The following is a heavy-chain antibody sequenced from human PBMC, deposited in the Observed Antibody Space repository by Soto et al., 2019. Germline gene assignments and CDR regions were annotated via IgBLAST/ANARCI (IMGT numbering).Heavy chain of an antibody. J-gene: IGHJ5*02. V-gene: IGHV4-34*01. CDR3: ARTQTGTTRNWFDP. D-gene: IGHD1-1*01. CDR1: GGSFSGYY. Sequence: TSETLSLTCAVYGGSFSGYYWNWIRQPPGKGLEWIGEINHSGSTNYNPSLKSRVTISVDTSKNQFSLKLSSVTAADTAVYYCARTQTGTTRNWFDPWGQGTLVTVSS. CDR2: INHSGST.